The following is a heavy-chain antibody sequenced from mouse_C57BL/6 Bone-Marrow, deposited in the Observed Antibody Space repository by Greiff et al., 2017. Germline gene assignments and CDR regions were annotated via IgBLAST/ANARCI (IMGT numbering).Heavy chain of an antibody. CDR1: GYSITSDY. D-gene: IGHD2-1*01. V-gene: IGHV3-8*01. CDR3: ARSPSFLYGNYLYCYFDV. CDR2: ISYSGST. J-gene: IGHJ1*03. Sequence: DVKLQESGPGLAKPSQTLSLTCSVTGYSITSDYWNWIRKFPGNKLEYMGYISYSGSTYYNPSLKSRISITRDTSKNQYYLQLNSVTTEDTATYYCARSPSFLYGNYLYCYFDVWGTGTTVTVSS.